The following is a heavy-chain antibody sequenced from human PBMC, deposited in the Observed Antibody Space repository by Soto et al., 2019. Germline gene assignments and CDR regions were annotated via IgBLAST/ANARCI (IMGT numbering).Heavy chain of an antibody. Sequence: EVQLVESGGGLVKPGGSLRLSCAASGLSFTNAWSWVRQAPGKGLEWVGLIKSKSDGATTDYAAPVKGRFTISRDDSKYSLYRQSNSQITDDTAEYYCTTVLGYFTCCRDCCGKGALFTVSS. V-gene: IGHV3-15*01. J-gene: IGHJ4*02. CDR1: GLSFTNAW. D-gene: IGHD2-21*01. CDR3: TTVLGYFTCCRDC. CDR2: IKSKSDGATT.